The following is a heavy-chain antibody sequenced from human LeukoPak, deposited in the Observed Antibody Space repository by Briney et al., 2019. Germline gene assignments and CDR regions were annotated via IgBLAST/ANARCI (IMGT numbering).Heavy chain of an antibody. D-gene: IGHD2-15*01. J-gene: IGHJ3*02. CDR3: ARNEITPRFGTDAFDI. V-gene: IGHV7-4-1*02. CDR2: INTNTGNP. Sequence: ASVKVSCKASGYTFTSYGISWVRQAPGQGLEWMGWINTNTGNPTYAQGFTGRFVFSLDTSVSTAYLQISSLKAEDTAVYYCARNEITPRFGTDAFDIWGQGTMVTVSS. CDR1: GYTFTSYG.